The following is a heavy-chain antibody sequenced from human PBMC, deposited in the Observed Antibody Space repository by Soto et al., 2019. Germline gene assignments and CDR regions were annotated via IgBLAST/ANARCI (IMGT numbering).Heavy chain of an antibody. CDR1: GFFVSSNY. CDR2: IYSSGST. V-gene: IGHV3-53*01. J-gene: IGHJ4*02. CDR3: ARDRPPNYYDSSGYYLGY. Sequence: GGSVRLSCAASGFFVSSNYMSWVRQAPGRGLEWVSVIYSSGSTYYADSVKGRFTISRDNSKNTLYLQMNSLRAEDTAVYYCARDRPPNYYDSSGYYLGYWGQGTLVTVSS. D-gene: IGHD3-22*01.